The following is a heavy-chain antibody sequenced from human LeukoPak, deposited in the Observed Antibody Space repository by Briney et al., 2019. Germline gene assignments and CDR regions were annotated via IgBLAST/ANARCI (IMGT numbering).Heavy chain of an antibody. J-gene: IGHJ6*03. CDR2: IYHSGRT. CDR3: ARGLTHFYYHYSYMAV. D-gene: IGHD4/OR15-4a*01. V-gene: IGHV4-38-2*02. Sequence: SSETLSLTWTVSGYYLSRGYYWGWMRQPPGRGLEWIGSIYHSGRTYYSPSLKSRLTISVNTSKTQSSLKLSSVTAADTAVYYCARGLTHFYYHYSYMAVWGKGTTVTVSS. CDR1: GYYLSRGYY.